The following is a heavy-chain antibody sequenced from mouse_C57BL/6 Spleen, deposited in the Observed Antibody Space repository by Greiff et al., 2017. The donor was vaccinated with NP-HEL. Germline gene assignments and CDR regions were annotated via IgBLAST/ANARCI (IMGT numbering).Heavy chain of an antibody. Sequence: EVKLQQSGPVLVKPGASVKMSCKASGYTFTDYYMNWVKQSHGKSLEWIGVINPYNGGTSYNQKFKGKATLTVDKSSSTAYMELNSLTSEDSAVYYCARYAQLGHPYYFDYWGQGTTLTVSS. V-gene: IGHV1-19*01. CDR2: INPYNGGT. J-gene: IGHJ2*01. CDR1: GYTFTDYY. D-gene: IGHD4-1*02. CDR3: ARYAQLGHPYYFDY.